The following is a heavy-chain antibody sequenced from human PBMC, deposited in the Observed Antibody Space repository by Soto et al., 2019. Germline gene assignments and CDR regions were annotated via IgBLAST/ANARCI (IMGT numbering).Heavy chain of an antibody. CDR2: INPNRGGT. CDR3: ASGSYELLAADY. CDR1: GYTFTGYY. V-gene: IGHV1-2*02. J-gene: IGHJ4*02. Sequence: ASVKVSCKASGYTFTGYYMHWVRQAPGQGLEWMGWINPNRGGTNYAQKFQGRVTMTRDTSISTAYMELSRLRSDDTAVYYCASGSYELLAADYWGQGTLVTVSS. D-gene: IGHD1-26*01.